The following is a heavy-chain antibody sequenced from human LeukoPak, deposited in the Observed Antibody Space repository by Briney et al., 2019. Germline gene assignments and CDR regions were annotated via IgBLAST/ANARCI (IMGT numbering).Heavy chain of an antibody. J-gene: IGHJ4*02. CDR1: GYTFTSYD. CDR3: ARDSSGWYESDY. Sequence: GASVKVSCKASGYTFTSYDINCVRQATGQGLEWMGWMNPNSGNTGYAQKFQGRVTITRNTSISTAYMELSSLRSEDTAVYYCARDSSGWYESDYWGQGTLVTVSS. D-gene: IGHD6-19*01. V-gene: IGHV1-8*03. CDR2: MNPNSGNT.